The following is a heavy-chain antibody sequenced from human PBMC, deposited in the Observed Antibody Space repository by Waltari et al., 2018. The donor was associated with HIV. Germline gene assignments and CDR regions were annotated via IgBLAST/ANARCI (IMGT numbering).Heavy chain of an antibody. J-gene: IGHJ5*02. D-gene: IGHD5-18*01. CDR2: INHSGNS. CDR1: GGSFRGFY. CDR3: ARGGYNSGFSWFDP. Sequence: QVQLHQWGAALLKPSETLSLTCGVYGGSFRGFYWPWIRQPPGKGLEWVGEINHSGNSNYNSSLKSRVTISVDSSRKQFSLRLTSLTAADTAVYYCARGGYNSGFSWFDPWGRGTLVTVSS. V-gene: IGHV4-34*01.